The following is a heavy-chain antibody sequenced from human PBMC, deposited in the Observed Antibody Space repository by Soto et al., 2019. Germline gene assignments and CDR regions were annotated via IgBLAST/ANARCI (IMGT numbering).Heavy chain of an antibody. CDR2: IYHSGST. CDR3: ARTRYYDFWSGYNY. Sequence: SETLSLTCTVSGGSISSSNWWSWVRQPPGKGLEWIGEIYHSGSTNYNPSLKSRVTISVDKSKNQFSLKLSSVTAADTAVYYCARTRYYDFWSGYNYWGQGTLVTVSS. D-gene: IGHD3-3*01. CDR1: GGSISSSNW. V-gene: IGHV4-4*02. J-gene: IGHJ4*02.